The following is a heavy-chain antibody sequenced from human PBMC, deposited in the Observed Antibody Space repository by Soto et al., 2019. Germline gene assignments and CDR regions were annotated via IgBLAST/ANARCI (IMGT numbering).Heavy chain of an antibody. CDR1: GYTFTGYY. CDR2: INPKSGGT. V-gene: IGHV1-2*04. J-gene: IGHJ4*02. D-gene: IGHD2-15*01. Sequence: VQLVQSGAEVKKPGASVKVSCKASGYTFTGYYMHWVRQAPGQGLEWMGWINPKSGGTNYAQKFQGWVTMTRDTSISTAYMELSRLRSDDTAVYYCARGPDIVVVVATTHFDYWGQGTLVTVSS. CDR3: ARGPDIVVVVATTHFDY.